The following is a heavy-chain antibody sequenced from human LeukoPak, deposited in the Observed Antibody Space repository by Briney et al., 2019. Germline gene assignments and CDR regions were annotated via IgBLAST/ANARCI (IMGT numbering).Heavy chain of an antibody. Sequence: SVKVSCKASGGTFSSYAISWVRQAPGQGLEWMGRIIPIFGTANYAQKFQGRVTITADKSTSIAYMELSSLRSEDTAVYYCASTSRAVYYFDYWGQGTLVTVFS. D-gene: IGHD6-19*01. CDR1: GGTFSSYA. CDR2: IIPIFGTA. J-gene: IGHJ4*02. CDR3: ASTSRAVYYFDY. V-gene: IGHV1-69*06.